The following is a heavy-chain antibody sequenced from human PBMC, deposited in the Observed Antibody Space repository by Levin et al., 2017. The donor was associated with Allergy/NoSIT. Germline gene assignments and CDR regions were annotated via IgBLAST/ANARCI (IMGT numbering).Heavy chain of an antibody. J-gene: IGHJ2*01. CDR2: ISADNDNT. D-gene: IGHD1-1*01. CDR3: ARAVNLDLDI. V-gene: IGHV1-18*01. Sequence: GESLKISCTASAYTATTFGIAWVRQAPGQGLEWMGWISADNDNTNYAQKLEDRLTMTKDADTSTNTVYMKLRTLGFDDAAVYYCARAVNLDLDIWGRGTLVNVSS. CDR1: AYTATTFG.